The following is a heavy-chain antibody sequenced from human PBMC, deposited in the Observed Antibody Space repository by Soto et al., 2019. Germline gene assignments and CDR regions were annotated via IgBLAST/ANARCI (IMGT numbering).Heavy chain of an antibody. CDR1: GGSISSYY. V-gene: IGHV4-59*08. Sequence: SETLSLTCTVSGGSISSYYWSWIRQPPGKGLEWIGYIYNSGSTDYNPSLEGRLTISLDTSKNQFSLKLSSVTAADTAVYYCARQSKLLYYYYMDVWGKGTTVTVSS. CDR2: IYNSGST. CDR3: ARQSKLLYYYYMDV. D-gene: IGHD1-7*01. J-gene: IGHJ6*03.